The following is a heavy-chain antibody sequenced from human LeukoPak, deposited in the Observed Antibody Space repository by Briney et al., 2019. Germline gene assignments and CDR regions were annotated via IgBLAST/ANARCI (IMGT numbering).Heavy chain of an antibody. V-gene: IGHV1-24*01. CDR3: ATVKSYNWNGGGWFDP. CDR2: FDPEDGET. Sequence: ASVKVSCKVSGYTLTELSMHWVRQAPGKGLEWMGGFDPEDGETIYAQKFQGRVTMTEDTSTDTAYMELSSLRSEGTAVYYCATVKSYNWNGGGWFDPWGQGTLVTVSS. CDR1: GYTLTELS. D-gene: IGHD1-1*01. J-gene: IGHJ5*02.